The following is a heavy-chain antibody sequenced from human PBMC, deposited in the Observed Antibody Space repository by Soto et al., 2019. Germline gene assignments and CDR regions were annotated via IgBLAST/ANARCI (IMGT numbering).Heavy chain of an antibody. CDR1: GGTFSSYT. V-gene: IGHV1-69*08. J-gene: IGHJ5*02. CDR2: IIPILGIA. CDR3: ARDLSSTPANCIDP. D-gene: IGHD2-15*01. Sequence: QVQLVQSGAEVKKPGSSVKVSCKASGGTFSSYTISWVRQAPGQGLEWMGRIIPILGIANYAQKFQGRVTITADKSTCKAYMELSSLRSEDTAVYYCARDLSSTPANCIDPWGQGTLVTVSS.